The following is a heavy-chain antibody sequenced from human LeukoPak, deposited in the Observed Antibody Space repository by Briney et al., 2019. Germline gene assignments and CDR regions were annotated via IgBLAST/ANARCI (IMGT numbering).Heavy chain of an antibody. Sequence: GGSLRLSCAASGFTFSGYWMHWVRQAPGKGLVWVSRINSDGSSTSYADSVEGRFTISRDNAKNTLYLQMNSLRAEDTAVYYCARRTVVGTLDYWGQGTLVTVSS. J-gene: IGHJ4*02. CDR2: INSDGSST. CDR3: ARRTVVGTLDY. CDR1: GFTFSGYW. V-gene: IGHV3-74*01. D-gene: IGHD6-13*01.